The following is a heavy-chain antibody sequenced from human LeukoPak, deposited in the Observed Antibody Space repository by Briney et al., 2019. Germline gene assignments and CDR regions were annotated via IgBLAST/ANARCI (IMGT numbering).Heavy chain of an antibody. CDR2: IYYSGST. CDR3: ARGYYYDSSPFDY. J-gene: IGHJ4*02. CDR1: GGSISSSSTYY. D-gene: IGHD3-22*01. V-gene: IGHV4-39*01. Sequence: SETLSLTCTVSGGSISSSSTYYWGWIRQPPGKALEWIGGIYYSGSTDYNPSLKSRVTISVDTSKNQFSLKLSSVTAADTAVYYCARGYYYDSSPFDYWGQGTLVTVSS.